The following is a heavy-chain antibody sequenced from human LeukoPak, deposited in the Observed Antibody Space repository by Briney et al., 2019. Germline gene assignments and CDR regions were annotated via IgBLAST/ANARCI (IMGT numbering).Heavy chain of an antibody. D-gene: IGHD1-26*01. CDR1: GGSISSSSYY. CDR3: ARDRDVGTYYYYYGLDV. V-gene: IGHV4-39*07. CDR2: MYSSGST. J-gene: IGHJ6*02. Sequence: PSETLSLTCTVSGGSISSSSYYWGWIRQPPGKGLEWIGSMYSSGSTYYNPSLKSRATISVDTSKNQFSLKLTSVTAADTAVYYCARDRDVGTYYYYYGLDVWGQGTTVTVSS.